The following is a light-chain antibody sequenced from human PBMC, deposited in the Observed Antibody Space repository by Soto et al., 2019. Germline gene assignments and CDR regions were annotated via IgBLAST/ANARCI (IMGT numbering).Light chain of an antibody. CDR3: QQRSNWPT. Sequence: TQSPSTLSASEGDRVTITCRASRSITTWLAWYQQKPGRAPKLLIYDASNRATGIPARFSGSGYGTDFTLTISSLEPEDFAVYYCQQRSNWPTFGQGTRLEIK. V-gene: IGKV3-11*01. J-gene: IGKJ5*01. CDR2: DAS. CDR1: RSITTW.